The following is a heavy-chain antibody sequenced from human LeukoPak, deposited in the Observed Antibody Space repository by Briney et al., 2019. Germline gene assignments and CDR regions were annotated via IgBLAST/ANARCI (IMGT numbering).Heavy chain of an antibody. V-gene: IGHV4-30-2*01. J-gene: IGHJ4*02. CDR1: GGSISSGGYS. CDR2: IYHSGST. D-gene: IGHD4/OR15-4a*01. Sequence: SETLSLTCAVSGGSISSGGYSWSWIRQPPGKGLEWIRYIYHSGSTYYNPSLKSRVTISVDRSKNQFSLKLSSVTAADTAVYYCARVATMARLVDYWGQGTLVTVSS. CDR3: ARVATMARLVDY.